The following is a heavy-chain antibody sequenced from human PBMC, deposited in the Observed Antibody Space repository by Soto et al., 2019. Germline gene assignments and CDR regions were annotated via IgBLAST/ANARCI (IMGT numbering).Heavy chain of an antibody. V-gene: IGHV4-39*01. CDR2: IYYSGST. J-gene: IGHJ6*03. CDR3: ARMKIVGVLTYYMDA. D-gene: IGHD3-3*01. Sequence: QLQLQESGPGLVKPSETLSLTCTVSGDSISISSHYWGWIRQPPGKGLEWITNIYYSGSTYYNPSLKSRVTISLDTAKNPVSLKLGSVTAADTAVYYCARMKIVGVLTYYMDAWGQGNTVTVSS. CDR1: GDSISISSHY.